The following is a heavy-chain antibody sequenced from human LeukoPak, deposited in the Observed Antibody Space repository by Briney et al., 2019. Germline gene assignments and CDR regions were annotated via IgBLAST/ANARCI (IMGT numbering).Heavy chain of an antibody. CDR3: ARDPPGIAASGTYY. CDR2: IYSRGST. CDR1: GFSVSNNY. Sequence: GGSLRLSCAVSGFSVSNNYMNWVRQAPGKGLEWVSLIYSRGSTSYADSVKGRFTISRDSSKNTLFLQMNSLRVEDTAVYYCARDPPGIAASGTYYWGQGTLVTVSS. J-gene: IGHJ4*02. D-gene: IGHD6-13*01. V-gene: IGHV3-53*01.